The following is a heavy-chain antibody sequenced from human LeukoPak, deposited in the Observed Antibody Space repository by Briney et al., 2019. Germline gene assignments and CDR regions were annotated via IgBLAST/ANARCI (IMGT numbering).Heavy chain of an antibody. CDR1: GGSISSYY. D-gene: IGHD5-18*01. Sequence: KTSETLSLTCTVSGGSISSYYWTWIRQPAGKGLEWIGRIYSSGNTNYNPSLNSRVTISIDLSKNQFSLKLSSVTAADTAVYYCARDLGYGYYFYYYLDVWGKGTTATVSS. CDR2: IYSSGNT. V-gene: IGHV4-4*07. CDR3: ARDLGYGYYFYYYLDV. J-gene: IGHJ6*03.